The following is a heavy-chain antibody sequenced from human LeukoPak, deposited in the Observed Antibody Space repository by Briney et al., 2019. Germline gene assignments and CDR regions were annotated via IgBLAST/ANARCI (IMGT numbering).Heavy chain of an antibody. CDR3: ARREYTGSWYGGWQFDS. V-gene: IGHV4-59*08. J-gene: IGHJ4*02. Sequence: SETLSLTCTVSGGSISSYYWSWIRQPPGKGLEWIGYIYYSGSTNYNPSLKSRVTISVDTSKNQFSLKLSSVTAADTAVYYCARREYTGSWYGGWQFDSWGQGTLVTVSS. D-gene: IGHD6-13*01. CDR1: GGSISSYY. CDR2: IYYSGST.